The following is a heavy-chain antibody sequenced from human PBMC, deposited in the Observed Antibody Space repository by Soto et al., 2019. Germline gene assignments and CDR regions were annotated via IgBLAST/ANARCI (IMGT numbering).Heavy chain of an antibody. CDR2: IYYSGST. CDR3: ARVDLVVVAATRDYYGMDV. J-gene: IGHJ6*02. Sequence: SETLSLTCTVSGGSISSYYWSWIRQPPGKGLEWIGYIYYSGSTSYNPSLKSRVTISVDTSKNQFSLKLSSVTAADTAVYYCARVDLVVVAATRDYYGMDVWGQGTTVTVSS. CDR1: GGSISSYY. V-gene: IGHV4-59*01. D-gene: IGHD2-15*01.